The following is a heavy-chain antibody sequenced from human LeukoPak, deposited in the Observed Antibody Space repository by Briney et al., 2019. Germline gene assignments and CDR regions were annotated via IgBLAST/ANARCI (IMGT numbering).Heavy chain of an antibody. CDR2: IYYSGST. J-gene: IGHJ5*02. Sequence: SETLSLTCTVSGDSISSYYWTWIRQPPGKGLEWIGYIYYSGSTNYNPSLKSRVTISVDTSKNQFSLKLSSVTAADTAVYCCARDEDSAYGSGSYLSWGQGTLVTVSS. V-gene: IGHV4-59*01. CDR3: ARDEDSAYGSGSYLS. D-gene: IGHD3-10*01. CDR1: GDSISSYY.